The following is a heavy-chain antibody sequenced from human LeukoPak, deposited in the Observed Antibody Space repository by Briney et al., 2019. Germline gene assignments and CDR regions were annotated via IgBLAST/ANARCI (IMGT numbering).Heavy chain of an antibody. V-gene: IGHV3-21*01. CDR2: ISSSSRYI. CDR1: KFTFKTYN. J-gene: IGHJ4*02. CDR3: ARDPLYCGGDCYHDY. D-gene: IGHD2-21*02. Sequence: KAGGSLRLSCAASKFTFKTYNMNWVRQAPGKGLEWVSSISSSSRYISYADSVKGRFTISRDNAKNSLYLQTNSLRVEDTAVYYCARDPLYCGGDCYHDYWGQGTLVTVSS.